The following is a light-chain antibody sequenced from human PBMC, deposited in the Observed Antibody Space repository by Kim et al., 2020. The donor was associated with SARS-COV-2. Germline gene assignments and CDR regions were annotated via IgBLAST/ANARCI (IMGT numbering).Light chain of an antibody. J-gene: IGKJ4*01. CDR1: HDISNY. CDR2: DAS. Sequence: DIQMTQSPSSLSASVGDRVTMTCQASHDISNYLNWYQQKPGKAPKLLIYDASNLETGVPSRFSGSGSGTDFTFTISSLQPEDIATYYCQQYDNLPLTFGGGTKVDIK. V-gene: IGKV1-33*01. CDR3: QQYDNLPLT.